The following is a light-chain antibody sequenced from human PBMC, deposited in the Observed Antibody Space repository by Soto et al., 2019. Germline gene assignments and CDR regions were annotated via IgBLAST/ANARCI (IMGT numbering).Light chain of an antibody. CDR2: KAS. CDR3: QQYNSWWT. Sequence: DIQMTQSPSTLSASVGDRVTITCRASQSISSWLAWYQQKPGKAPKLLIYKASSLESGVPSRFSGSGSGPEFTLTISSLQPDDFATYYCQQYNSWWTFGQGTQLAIK. J-gene: IGKJ2*02. V-gene: IGKV1-5*03. CDR1: QSISSW.